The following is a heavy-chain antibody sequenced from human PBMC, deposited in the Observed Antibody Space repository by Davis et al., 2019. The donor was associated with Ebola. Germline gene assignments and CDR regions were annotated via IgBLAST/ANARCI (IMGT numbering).Heavy chain of an antibody. CDR2: IYYSGST. V-gene: IGHV4-59*12. D-gene: IGHD2-15*01. J-gene: IGHJ6*02. Sequence: SETLSLTCTVSGGSISSYYWSWIRQPPGKGLEWIGYIYYSGSTNYNPSLKSRVTISVDTSKNQFSLKLSSVTAADTAVYYCARGRFVYCSDGSCYQLGMDVWGQGTTVTVSS. CDR1: GGSISSYY. CDR3: ARGRFVYCSDGSCYQLGMDV.